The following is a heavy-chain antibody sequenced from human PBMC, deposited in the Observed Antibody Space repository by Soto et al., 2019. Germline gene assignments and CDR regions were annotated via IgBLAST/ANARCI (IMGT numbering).Heavy chain of an antibody. CDR2: IYWADDK. V-gene: IGHV2-5*02. D-gene: IGHD3-16*01. CDR1: GFSLITSGVG. Sequence: QITLKESGPTLVKPTQTLTLTCTISGFSLITSGVGVGWIRQPPGKALEWLALIYWADDKRYSPSLKSRLTITKDTSKNQVGLTMPNMDPVDTATYCCAHIGTGCFPWGRGALVTVSS. CDR3: AHIGTGCFP. J-gene: IGHJ5*02.